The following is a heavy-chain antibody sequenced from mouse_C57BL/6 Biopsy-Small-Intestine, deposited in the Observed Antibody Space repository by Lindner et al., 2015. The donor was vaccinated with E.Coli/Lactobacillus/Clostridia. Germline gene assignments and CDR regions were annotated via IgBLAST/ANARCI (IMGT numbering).Heavy chain of an antibody. J-gene: IGHJ3*01. CDR2: INFVDGHS. V-gene: IGHV1-82*01. Sequence: KQRPGKGLEWIGRINFVDGHSNYNEKFKGKATLTADKASSTVYMQLTNLTSEDSAVYFCTREDGSGPFPYWGQGTLVTVSA. CDR3: TREDGSGPFPY. D-gene: IGHD1-1*01.